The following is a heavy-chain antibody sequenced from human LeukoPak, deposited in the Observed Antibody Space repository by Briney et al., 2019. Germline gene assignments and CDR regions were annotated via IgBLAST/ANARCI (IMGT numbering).Heavy chain of an antibody. CDR2: IYYSGST. Sequence: PSETLSLTCTVSGGSLSSSSYYWGWVRLPPGKGLEWLGSIYYSGSTYYSPSLESRVTISVDTSKNQFSLKLTSVTASDTAVYYCARQPRNSDYVWGSYWGQGTLVTVSS. CDR1: GGSLSSSSYY. J-gene: IGHJ4*02. D-gene: IGHD3-16*01. V-gene: IGHV4-39*01. CDR3: ARQPRNSDYVWGSY.